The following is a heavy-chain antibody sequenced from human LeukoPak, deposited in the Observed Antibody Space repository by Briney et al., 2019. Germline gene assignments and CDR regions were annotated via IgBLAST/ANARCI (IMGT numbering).Heavy chain of an antibody. D-gene: IGHD3-22*01. CDR3: SRSPQGLILDY. CDR2: IDPSDSYT. Sequence: GDSLKISCKGSGYSFTTYWIAWVRQMPGKGLEWMGRIDPSDSYTNYSPSFQGHVTISADKSINTAYLQWTSLKASDTAMYYCSRSPQGLILDYWGQGTLVTVSS. CDR1: GYSFTTYW. V-gene: IGHV5-10-1*01. J-gene: IGHJ4*02.